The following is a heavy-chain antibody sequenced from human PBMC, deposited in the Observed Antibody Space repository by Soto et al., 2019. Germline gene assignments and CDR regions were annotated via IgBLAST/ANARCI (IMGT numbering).Heavy chain of an antibody. D-gene: IGHD1-1*01. Sequence: PSQTLSLTCAISGDSVSSNSAAWNWVRQSPSRGLEWLGRTYYRSKWYNNYGLSVKSRITINPDTSKNQFSLQLNSVTPEDTAVYYCARVSGTIYYYGMDVWGQGTTVTVPS. CDR2: TYYRSKWYN. CDR3: ARVSGTIYYYGMDV. J-gene: IGHJ6*02. CDR1: GDSVSSNSAA. V-gene: IGHV6-1*01.